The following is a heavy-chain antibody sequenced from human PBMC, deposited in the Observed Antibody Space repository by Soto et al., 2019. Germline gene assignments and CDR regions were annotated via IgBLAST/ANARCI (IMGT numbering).Heavy chain of an antibody. V-gene: IGHV3-23*01. D-gene: IGHD3-10*01. Sequence: GGSLRLSCAASGFTFSTYAMSWVRQAPGKGLVWVSAISGSGGSTFYVDSVKGRFTISRDNSMNTLFLQMNSLRTEDTAVYYYAHPRGFGVFDAYDIWGQGTMVTVSS. CDR1: GFTFSTYA. CDR2: ISGSGGST. CDR3: AHPRGFGVFDAYDI. J-gene: IGHJ3*02.